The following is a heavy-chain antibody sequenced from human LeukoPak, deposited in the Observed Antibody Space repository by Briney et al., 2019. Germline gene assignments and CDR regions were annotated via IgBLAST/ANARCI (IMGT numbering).Heavy chain of an antibody. D-gene: IGHD1-26*01. J-gene: IGHJ4*02. Sequence: GGSLRLSCAASGFTFDNYAMTWVRQAPGKGLEWVSGISGSGDNTYYADSVKGRFTISRDNSKNTLHLQMNSLRAEDTAVYYCAKGSGSYSSYFDYWGQGTLVTVSS. V-gene: IGHV3-23*01. CDR2: ISGSGDNT. CDR3: AKGSGSYSSYFDY. CDR1: GFTFDNYA.